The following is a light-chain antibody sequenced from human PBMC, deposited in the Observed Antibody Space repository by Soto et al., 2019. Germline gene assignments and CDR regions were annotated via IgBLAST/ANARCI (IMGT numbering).Light chain of an antibody. Sequence: QSALTQPRSVSGSPGQSVTISCTGTSSDVGGYNYVSWYQQHPGKAPKLMIYDVSKRPSGVPDRFSGFKSGNTASLTISGLQAEDEADYYCCSYAGSCTVFGGGIKLTVL. CDR1: SSDVGGYNY. V-gene: IGLV2-11*01. CDR3: CSYAGSCTV. CDR2: DVS. J-gene: IGLJ3*02.